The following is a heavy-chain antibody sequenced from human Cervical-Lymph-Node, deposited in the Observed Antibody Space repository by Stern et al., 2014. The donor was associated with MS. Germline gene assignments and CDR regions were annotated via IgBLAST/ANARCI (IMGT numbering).Heavy chain of an antibody. CDR3: SRDADGYSLVFGY. CDR1: GGSISSAEYY. CDR2: IHNSGTT. Sequence: QEQLQESGPGLVKPSQTLSLTCAVTGGSISSAEYYWSWISQSPGKGLEWIGYIHNSGTTYYNPSLKSRVTISVDTSKNQFSLKLRSVTAADTAVYYCSRDADGYSLVFGYWGRGTLVTVSS. V-gene: IGHV4-30-4*01. D-gene: IGHD5-24*01. J-gene: IGHJ4*02.